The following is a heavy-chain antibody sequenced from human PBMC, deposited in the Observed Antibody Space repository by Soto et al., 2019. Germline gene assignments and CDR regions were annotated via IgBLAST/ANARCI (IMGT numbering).Heavy chain of an antibody. J-gene: IGHJ6*02. CDR2: ISSSSSYI. V-gene: IGHV3-21*01. Sequence: EVQLVESGGGLVKPGGSLRLSCAASGFTLSSYSMNWVRQAPGKGLEWVSSISSSSSYIYYADSVKGRFTISRDNAKNSLYLQMNSLRAEDTAVYYCARDQGGDGYNHYYYYGMDVWGQGTTVTVSS. CDR1: GFTLSSYS. D-gene: IGHD2-21*01. CDR3: ARDQGGDGYNHYYYYGMDV.